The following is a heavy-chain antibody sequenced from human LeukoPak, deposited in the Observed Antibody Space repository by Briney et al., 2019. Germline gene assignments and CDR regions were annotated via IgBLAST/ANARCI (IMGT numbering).Heavy chain of an antibody. CDR3: ARGGSSWQSFDY. V-gene: IGHV1-2*02. CDR2: INPYSGGT. CDR1: GYTFTGYY. D-gene: IGHD6-13*01. J-gene: IGHJ4*02. Sequence: ASVKVSCKASGYTFTGYYMHWVRQAPGQGLEWMGLINPYSGGTNYAQRFQDRVSMTRDTSISTAYMELSRVTSDDTAVYYCARGGSSWQSFDYWGQGTLVTVSS.